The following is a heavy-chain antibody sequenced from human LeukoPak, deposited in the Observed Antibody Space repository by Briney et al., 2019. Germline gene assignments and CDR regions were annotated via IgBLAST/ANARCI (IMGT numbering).Heavy chain of an antibody. Sequence: GGSLRLSCAASGFTFSNYAMRWIRQAPGRGLEWVSTISGGRGTTFYADSVKGRVTISRDNSKNTLYLQMNSLRDEDTAVYYCAKDSGNNGRYVDYWGQGTLVTVSS. V-gene: IGHV3-23*01. J-gene: IGHJ4*02. CDR2: ISGGRGTT. CDR1: GFTFSNYA. CDR3: AKDSGNNGRYVDY. D-gene: IGHD3-10*01.